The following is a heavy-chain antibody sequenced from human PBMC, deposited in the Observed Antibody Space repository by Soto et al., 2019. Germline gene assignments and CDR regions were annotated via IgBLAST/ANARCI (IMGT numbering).Heavy chain of an antibody. Sequence: PSETLSLTCPVSGGSISSYYWSWIRQPPGKGLEWIGYIYYSGSTNYNPSLKSRVTISVDTSKNQFSLKLSSVTAADTAVYYCARSKNEYSGYDSGIDYWGQGTLVTVSS. J-gene: IGHJ4*02. V-gene: IGHV4-59*01. CDR3: ARSKNEYSGYDSGIDY. D-gene: IGHD5-12*01. CDR1: GGSISSYY. CDR2: IYYSGST.